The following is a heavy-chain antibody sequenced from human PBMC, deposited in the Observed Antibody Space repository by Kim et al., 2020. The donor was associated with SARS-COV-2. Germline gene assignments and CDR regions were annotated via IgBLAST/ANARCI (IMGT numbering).Heavy chain of an antibody. D-gene: IGHD3-3*01. CDR3: ARGRRFLEWSRLDP. CDR2: IYYSGST. Sequence: SETLSLTCTVSGGSISSYYWSWIRQPPGKGLEWIGYIYYSGSTNYNPSLKSRVTISVDTSKSQFSLKLSSVTAADTAVYYCARGRRFLEWSRLDPWGQGTLVTVSS. CDR1: GGSISSYY. J-gene: IGHJ5*02. V-gene: IGHV4-59*01.